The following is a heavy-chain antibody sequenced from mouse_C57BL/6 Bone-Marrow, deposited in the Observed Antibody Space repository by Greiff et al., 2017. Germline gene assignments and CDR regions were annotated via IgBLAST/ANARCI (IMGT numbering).Heavy chain of an antibody. V-gene: IGHV1-69*01. J-gene: IGHJ3*01. CDR3: ARDSYYYGSSLFAY. Sequence: QVQLQQPGAELVMPGASVKLSCKASGYTFTSYWMHWVKQRPGQGLEWIGEIDPSDSYTNYNQKFKGKSTLTVDKSSRTAYMQLSSLTSDDSAFYYCARDSYYYGSSLFAYWVQGTLVTVSA. D-gene: IGHD1-1*01. CDR1: GYTFTSYW. CDR2: IDPSDSYT.